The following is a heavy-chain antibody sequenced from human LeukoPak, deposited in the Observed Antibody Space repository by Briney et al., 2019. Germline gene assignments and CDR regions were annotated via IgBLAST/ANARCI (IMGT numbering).Heavy chain of an antibody. CDR1: GLTFTTYG. D-gene: IGHD4-23*01. V-gene: IGHV3-23*01. Sequence: GGSLKLSCAASGLTFTTYGMNWVRQAPGKGLEWVSSISGSGGSTYYADSVKGRFTISRDNSRNTLHLQMNSLRAEDTAVYYCAKDLLDYGGKGAYDCWGQGTLVTVSS. J-gene: IGHJ4*02. CDR3: AKDLLDYGGKGAYDC. CDR2: ISGSGGST.